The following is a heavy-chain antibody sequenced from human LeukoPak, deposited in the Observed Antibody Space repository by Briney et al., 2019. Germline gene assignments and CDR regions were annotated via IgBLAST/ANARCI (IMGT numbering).Heavy chain of an antibody. J-gene: IGHJ3*02. CDR2: ISSSSSYI. CDR3: ARETTHCGGDCFDAFDI. Sequence: GSLRLSCAASGFTFSSYSMNWVRQAPGKGLEWVSSISSSSSYIYYADSVKGRFTISRDNAKNSLYLQMNSLRAEDTAVYYCARETTHCGGDCFDAFDIWGQGTMVTVSS. D-gene: IGHD2-21*02. CDR1: GFTFSSYS. V-gene: IGHV3-21*01.